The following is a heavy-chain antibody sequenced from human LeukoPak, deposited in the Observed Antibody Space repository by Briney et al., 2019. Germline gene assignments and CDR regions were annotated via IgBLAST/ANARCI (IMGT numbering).Heavy chain of an antibody. CDR3: AKEGGAAAQTSAAFDI. V-gene: IGHV3-30*18. D-gene: IGHD6-13*01. Sequence: PGGSLRLSCAASGFTFSSYGMHWVRQAPGKGLEWVAVISYDGSNKYYADSVKGRFTISRDNSKNTLYLQMNSLRAEDTAVYYCAKEGGAAAQTSAAFDIWGQGTMVTVSS. CDR2: ISYDGSNK. J-gene: IGHJ3*02. CDR1: GFTFSSYG.